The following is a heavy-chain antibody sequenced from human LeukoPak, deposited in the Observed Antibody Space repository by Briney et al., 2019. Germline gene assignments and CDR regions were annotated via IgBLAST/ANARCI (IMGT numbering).Heavy chain of an antibody. J-gene: IGHJ3*02. Sequence: ASVKVSCKASGYTFTSYGISWVRQAPGQGLEWMGWISAYSGNTNYAQKLQGRVTMTTDTSTSTAYMELRSLRSDDTAVYYCARDHSSSWSDAFDIWGQGTMVTVSS. V-gene: IGHV1-18*01. CDR3: ARDHSSSWSDAFDI. CDR2: ISAYSGNT. D-gene: IGHD6-13*01. CDR1: GYTFTSYG.